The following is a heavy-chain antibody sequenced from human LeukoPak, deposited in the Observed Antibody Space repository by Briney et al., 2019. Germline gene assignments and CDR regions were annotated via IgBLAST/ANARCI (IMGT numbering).Heavy chain of an antibody. D-gene: IGHD3-3*01. V-gene: IGHV3-23*01. Sequence: PGGSLRLSCAASGFTFSSYAMSWVRQAPGKGLEWVSAISGSGGSTYYADSVKGRFTISRDNSKNTLYLQMNSLRAEDTAVYYCARPYCDFWSGYYPFDYWGQGTLVTVSS. CDR1: GFTFSSYA. CDR3: ARPYCDFWSGYYPFDY. J-gene: IGHJ4*02. CDR2: ISGSGGST.